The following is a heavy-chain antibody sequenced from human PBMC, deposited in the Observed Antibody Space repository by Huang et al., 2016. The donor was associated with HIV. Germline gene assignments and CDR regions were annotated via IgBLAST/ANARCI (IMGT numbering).Heavy chain of an antibody. CDR2: IKQDESEK. D-gene: IGHD1-7*01. J-gene: IGHJ6*02. V-gene: IGHV3-7*01. Sequence: VESGGRLVQPGGSIRLSCVGSTFSFGAYWMSWVRQTPGKGREWVANIKQDESEKYYVESVKGRFNISRDNAKKILFVQMDNVRVEDTATYYCATKTGAMDIWGQGTAVTVS. CDR1: TFSFGAYW. CDR3: ATKTGAMDI.